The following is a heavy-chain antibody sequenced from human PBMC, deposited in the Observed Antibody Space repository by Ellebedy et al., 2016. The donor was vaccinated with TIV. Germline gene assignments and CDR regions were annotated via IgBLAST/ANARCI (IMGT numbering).Heavy chain of an antibody. CDR2: IRTGSSAT. D-gene: IGHD3-10*01. CDR1: GFVFSGFS. V-gene: IGHV3-48*04. CDR3: TKEGPGSYSDS. J-gene: IGHJ4*02. Sequence: GGSLRLXXAASGFVFSGFSMNWVRQAPGKGLEWLSYIRTGSSATFYADSVRGRFTISRDDANNLLFLQMDSLRPEDTAIYYCTKEGPGSYSDSWGQGSLVTVSS.